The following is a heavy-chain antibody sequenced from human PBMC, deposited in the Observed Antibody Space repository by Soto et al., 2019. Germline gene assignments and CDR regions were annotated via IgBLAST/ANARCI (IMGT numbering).Heavy chain of an antibody. CDR3: ANLRFLEWLPTDY. D-gene: IGHD3-3*01. CDR2: ISGSGGST. V-gene: IGHV3-23*01. CDR1: GFTFSSYA. Sequence: GGSLRLSCAASGFTFSSYAMSWVRQAPGKGLEWVSAISGSGGSTYYADSVKGRFTISRDNSKNTLYLQMNSLRAEDTAVYYCANLRFLEWLPTDYWGQGTLVTVSS. J-gene: IGHJ4*02.